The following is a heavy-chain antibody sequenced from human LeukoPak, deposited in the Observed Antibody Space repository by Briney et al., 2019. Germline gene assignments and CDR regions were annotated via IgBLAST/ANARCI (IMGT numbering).Heavy chain of an antibody. D-gene: IGHD4-17*01. J-gene: IGHJ4*02. CDR3: ARVPYGDYVIQG. CDR1: GYTFTGYY. V-gene: IGHV1-18*04. Sequence: ASVKVSCKASGYTFTGYYMHWVRQAPGQGLEWMGWISAYNGNTNYAQKLQGRVTMTTDTSTSTAYMELRSLRSDDTAVYYCARVPYGDYVIQGWGQGTLVTVSS. CDR2: ISAYNGNT.